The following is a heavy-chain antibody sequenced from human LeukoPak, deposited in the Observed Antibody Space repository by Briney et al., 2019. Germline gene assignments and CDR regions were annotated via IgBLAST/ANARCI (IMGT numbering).Heavy chain of an antibody. Sequence: PGGSLRLSCAASGFTFSSYAMHWVRQAPGKGLEWVAVISYDGSNKYYADSVKGRFTISRDNSKNTLYLQMNSLRAEDTAVYYCASALTKYCSSTSCYLGTEDYWGQGTLVTVSS. D-gene: IGHD2-2*01. J-gene: IGHJ4*02. V-gene: IGHV3-30-3*01. CDR3: ASALTKYCSSTSCYLGTEDY. CDR2: ISYDGSNK. CDR1: GFTFSSYA.